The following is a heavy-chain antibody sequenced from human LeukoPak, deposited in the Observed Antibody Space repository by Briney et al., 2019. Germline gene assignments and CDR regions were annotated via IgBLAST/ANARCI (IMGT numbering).Heavy chain of an antibody. CDR3: ARDPDYYGSGSAALA. V-gene: IGHV3-21*01. J-gene: IGHJ4*02. CDR2: ISSSSSYI. CDR1: GFTFSSYS. Sequence: PGGSLRLSCAASGFTFSSYSMNWVRQAPGEGLEWVSSISSSSSYIYYADSVKGRFTISRDNAKNSLYLQMNSLRAEDTAVYYCARDPDYYGSGSAALAWGQGTLVTVSS. D-gene: IGHD3-10*01.